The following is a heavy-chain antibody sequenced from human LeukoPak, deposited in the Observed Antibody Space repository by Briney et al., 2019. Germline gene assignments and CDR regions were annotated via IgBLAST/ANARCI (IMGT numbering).Heavy chain of an antibody. V-gene: IGHV2-70*11. J-gene: IGHJ4*02. Sequence: SGPTLVHPTQTLTLTCTFSGFSLTTSKMCVNWIRQPPGKALEWLARIDWDDDKYYSTSLKTRLTISKDTSKNQVVLTMTNMDPVDTATYYCARILAGPDYFDYWGQGTLVTVSS. CDR3: ARILAGPDYFDY. CDR1: GFSLTTSKMC. CDR2: IDWDDDK.